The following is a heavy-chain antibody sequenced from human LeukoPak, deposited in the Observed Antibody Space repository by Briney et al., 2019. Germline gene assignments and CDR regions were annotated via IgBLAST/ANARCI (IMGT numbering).Heavy chain of an antibody. CDR3: ARWDDLFLIDF. CDR1: GFTFSSYR. J-gene: IGHJ4*02. V-gene: IGHV3-21*01. Sequence: PGGSLRLSCAVSGFTFSSYRMSWVRQAPGKGLEWVSSISTSSSSKYYADSVKGRFTISRDNAKYSLDLQMNSLRAEDTAVYYCARWDDLFLIDFWGQGTLVTVSS. D-gene: IGHD3-9*01. CDR2: ISTSSSSK.